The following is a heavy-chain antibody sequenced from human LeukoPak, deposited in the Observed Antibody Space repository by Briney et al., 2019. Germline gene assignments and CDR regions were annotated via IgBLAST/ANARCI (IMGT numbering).Heavy chain of an antibody. J-gene: IGHJ4*02. Sequence: ASVKVSCKASGYTFTSYGISWVRQAPGQGLEWMGWISAYNGNTNYAQKLQGRVTMTRDTSTTTVYMELSSLRSEDTAMYYCARVDSSGYIHDYWGQGTLVTVSS. CDR2: ISAYNGNT. V-gene: IGHV1-18*01. CDR1: GYTFTSYG. CDR3: ARVDSSGYIHDY. D-gene: IGHD3-22*01.